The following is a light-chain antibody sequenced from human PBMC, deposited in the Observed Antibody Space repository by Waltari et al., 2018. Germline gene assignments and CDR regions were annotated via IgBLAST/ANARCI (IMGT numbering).Light chain of an antibody. CDR3: QQYNRWPPIT. Sequence: EIVMTPSPATLSVSQGERATLSCRASQSVNNNLAWYQQKPGQAPRLLIYEASTRATGISARFSGSGSGTEFTLTISSLQSEDFAVYYCQQYNRWPPITFGQGTRLEIK. J-gene: IGKJ5*01. CDR1: QSVNNN. CDR2: EAS. V-gene: IGKV3-15*01.